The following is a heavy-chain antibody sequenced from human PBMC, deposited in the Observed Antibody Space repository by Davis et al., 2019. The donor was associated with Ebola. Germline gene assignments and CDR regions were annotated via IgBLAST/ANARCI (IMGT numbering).Heavy chain of an antibody. CDR2: INPNSGGT. J-gene: IGHJ6*04. CDR1: GYTFTGYY. CDR3: ATRIRFPKLRMLDV. Sequence: AASVKVSCKASGYTFTGYYMHWVRQAPGQGLEWMGRINPNSGGTNYAQKFQGRVTMTRDTSISTAYMELSRLRSDDTAVYYCATRIRFPKLRMLDVWGKGTTVTVSS. V-gene: IGHV1-2*06. D-gene: IGHD3-3*01.